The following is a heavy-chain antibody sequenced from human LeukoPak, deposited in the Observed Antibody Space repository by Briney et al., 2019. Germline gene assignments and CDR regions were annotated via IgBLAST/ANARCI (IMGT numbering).Heavy chain of an antibody. Sequence: ASVKVSCKASGYTFTSYYIHWVRQAPGQGLEWMGVINPSGGTTSYAQKFQGRVTMTRDTSTSTAYMELSSLRSEDTAVYYCARGTGIAAAVTSLFQYWGQGTLVTVSS. J-gene: IGHJ1*01. CDR3: ARGTGIAAAVTSLFQY. CDR2: INPSGGTT. D-gene: IGHD6-13*01. V-gene: IGHV1-46*01. CDR1: GYTFTSYY.